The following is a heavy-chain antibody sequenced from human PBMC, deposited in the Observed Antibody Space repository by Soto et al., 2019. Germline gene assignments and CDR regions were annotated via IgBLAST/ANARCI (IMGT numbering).Heavy chain of an antibody. Sequence: QVQLQESGPGLVKPSQTLSLTCIVSGGSISSGDYYWSCVRQPPGKGLEWIGYIYYSGSTYYNPSLKSRVTISADTSKNQFSLKLSSVTAADTAVYYCARAKGLLTVTTSWFDPWGQGTLVTVSS. V-gene: IGHV4-30-4*01. CDR2: IYYSGST. CDR1: GGSISSGDYY. CDR3: ARAKGLLTVTTSWFDP. D-gene: IGHD4-17*01. J-gene: IGHJ5*02.